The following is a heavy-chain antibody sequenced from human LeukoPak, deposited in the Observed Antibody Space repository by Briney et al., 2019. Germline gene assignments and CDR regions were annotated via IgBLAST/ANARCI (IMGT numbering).Heavy chain of an antibody. J-gene: IGHJ4*02. CDR1: GFTFSSYA. CDR3: AREQIFGVVIVKSYFDF. Sequence: KSGGSLRLSCAASGFTFSSYAMSWVRQAPGKGLEWVANIKQDGSEKYYVDSVKGRFTISRDNAKNSLYLQVDSLRAEDRAVYYCAREQIFGVVIVKSYFDFWGQGTLVTVSS. V-gene: IGHV3-7*01. D-gene: IGHD3-3*01. CDR2: IKQDGSEK.